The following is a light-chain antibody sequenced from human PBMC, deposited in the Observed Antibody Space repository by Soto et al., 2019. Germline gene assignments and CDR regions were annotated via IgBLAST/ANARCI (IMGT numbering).Light chain of an antibody. CDR3: QQYTSFPLA. V-gene: IGKV1-12*01. CDR1: QGITSW. CDR2: ATS. Sequence: DIQVTQSPSSVSAAVGDRVTITCRASQGITSWLAWYQPKPGRAPKILIYATSSLQSGVPSRFSGSGSATDFTRTISSLQPEEFATYYCQQYTSFPLACGGGTKVEIK. J-gene: IGKJ4*01.